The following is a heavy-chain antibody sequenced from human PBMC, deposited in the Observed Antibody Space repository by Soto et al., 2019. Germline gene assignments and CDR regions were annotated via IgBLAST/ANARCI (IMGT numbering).Heavy chain of an antibody. CDR1: GGSISSGSYY. V-gene: IGHV4-61*01. Sequence: SETLSLTCTVSGGSISSGSYYWSWIRQPPGKGLEWIGYIYYSGSTNYNPSLKSRVTISVDTSKNQFSLKLSSVTAADTAVYYCARGGSSWYWFDPWGQGTLVTVSS. CDR3: ARGGSSWYWFDP. CDR2: IYYSGST. J-gene: IGHJ5*02. D-gene: IGHD6-13*01.